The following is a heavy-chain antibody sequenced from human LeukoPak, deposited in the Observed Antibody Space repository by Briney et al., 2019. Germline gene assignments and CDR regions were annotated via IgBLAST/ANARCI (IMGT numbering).Heavy chain of an antibody. CDR1: GYTFIGYY. V-gene: IGHV1-2*06. CDR2: INPNSGGT. D-gene: IGHD3-9*01. Sequence: ASVKVSCKASGYTFIGYYMHWVRQAPGQGLECMGRINPNSGGTNYAQKFQGRVTMTRDTSISTAYMELSRLRSDGTAVYYCARGAYYDILTGYYNFDYWGQGTLVTVSS. J-gene: IGHJ4*02. CDR3: ARGAYYDILTGYYNFDY.